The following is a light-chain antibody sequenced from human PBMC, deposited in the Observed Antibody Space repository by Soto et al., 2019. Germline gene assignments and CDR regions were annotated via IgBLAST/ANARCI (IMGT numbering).Light chain of an antibody. CDR1: QGISSY. J-gene: IGKJ2*01. Sequence: DIQLTQSPSFLSASVRDRVTITCRASQGISSYLAWYQQPPGKAPKLLIYGASTLQRGVSSRFSGSGSGTEFTLTISSLQPADFATYYCQHLNTYPRTFGQGTKLEVK. CDR2: GAS. CDR3: QHLNTYPRT. V-gene: IGKV1-9*01.